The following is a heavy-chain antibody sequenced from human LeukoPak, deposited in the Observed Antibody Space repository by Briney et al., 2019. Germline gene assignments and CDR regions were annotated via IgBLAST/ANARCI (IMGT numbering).Heavy chain of an antibody. V-gene: IGHV2-5*02. CDR3: AHQGTGIVVAPVGLDQLAAAGPFDI. CDR2: IYWDDDK. Sequence: ESGPTLVNPTQTLTLTCTFSGFSLSTSGVGVGWIRQPPGKALEWLAVIYWDDDKHYNPSLTRRLTITKDTSRNQVVLTMTNMDPVDTGTYFCAHQGTGIVVAPVGLDQLAAAGPFDIWGQGTMVTVSS. D-gene: IGHD6-13*01. CDR1: GFSLSTSGVG. J-gene: IGHJ3*02.